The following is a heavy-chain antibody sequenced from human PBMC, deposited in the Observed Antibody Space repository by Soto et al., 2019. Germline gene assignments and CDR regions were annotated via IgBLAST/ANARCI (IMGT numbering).Heavy chain of an antibody. CDR2: IIPIFGTA. CDR1: GGTFSSYA. D-gene: IGHD1-26*01. V-gene: IGHV1-69*12. Sequence: QVQLVQSGAEVKKPGSSVKVSCKASGGTFSSYAISWVRQAPGQGLEWMGGIIPIFGTANYAQKFQGRVTITADESTSTAYMELRSLRSEDTAVYYCAREVGATDTYYYYGMDVWGQGTTVTVSS. CDR3: AREVGATDTYYYYGMDV. J-gene: IGHJ6*02.